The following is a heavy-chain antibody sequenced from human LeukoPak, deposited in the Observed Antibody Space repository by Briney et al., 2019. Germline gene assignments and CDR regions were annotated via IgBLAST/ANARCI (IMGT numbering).Heavy chain of an antibody. CDR2: IYYSGST. D-gene: IGHD1-14*01. J-gene: IGHJ6*03. CDR3: ARNIPVPPSYYYYYMDV. CDR1: GGSTSTSRYH. V-gene: IGHV4-39*07. Sequence: SETLSLTCSVSGGSTSTSRYHWGWIRQPPGKGLEWIGSIYYSGSTYYNPSLKSRVTISVDTSKNQFSLKLSSVTAADTAVYYCARNIPVPPSYYYYYMDVWGKGTTVTVSS.